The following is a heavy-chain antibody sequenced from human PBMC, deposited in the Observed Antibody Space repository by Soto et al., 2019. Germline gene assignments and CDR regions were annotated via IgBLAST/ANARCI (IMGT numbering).Heavy chain of an antibody. CDR1: GGSFSGYY. CDR3: ARENVQVAGTIDY. CDR2: INHSGST. D-gene: IGHD6-19*01. J-gene: IGHJ4*02. Sequence: SETLSLTCAVYGGSFSGYYWSWIRQPPGKGLEWIGEINHSGSTNYNPSLKSRVTISVDTSKNQFSLKLSSVTAADTAVYYCARENVQVAGTIDYWGQGTLVTVSS. V-gene: IGHV4-34*01.